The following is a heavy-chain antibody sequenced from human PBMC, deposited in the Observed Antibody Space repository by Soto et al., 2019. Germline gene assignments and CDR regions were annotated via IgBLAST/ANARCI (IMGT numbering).Heavy chain of an antibody. CDR2: LYYSGST. J-gene: IGHJ6*02. D-gene: IGHD1-1*01. Sequence: QVQLQESGPGLVKPSETLSLTCTVSGGSISSYYWSWIRQPPGKGLEWIGYLYYSGSTNYNPSLKSRVTISVDTSKNQFSLKLSSVTAAYTAVYYCERERVQLERHYYYYGMDVWGQGTTVTVSS. CDR1: GGSISSYY. CDR3: ERERVQLERHYYYYGMDV. V-gene: IGHV4-59*01.